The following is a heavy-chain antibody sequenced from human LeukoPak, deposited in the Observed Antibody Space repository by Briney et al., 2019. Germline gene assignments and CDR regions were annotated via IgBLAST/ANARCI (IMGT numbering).Heavy chain of an antibody. CDR1: GYTFTSYG. V-gene: IGHV1-18*01. CDR3: ARASLYCSSTSCPFDY. D-gene: IGHD2-2*01. Sequence: ASVKVSCKASGYTFTSYGISWVRQAPGQGLEWMGWISAYNGNTNYAQKLQGRVTMTTGTSTSTAYMELRSLRSDDTAVYYCARASLYCSSTSCPFDYWGQGTLVTVSS. CDR2: ISAYNGNT. J-gene: IGHJ4*02.